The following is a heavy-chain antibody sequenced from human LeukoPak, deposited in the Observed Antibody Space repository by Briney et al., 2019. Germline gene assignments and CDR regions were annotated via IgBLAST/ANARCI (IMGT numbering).Heavy chain of an antibody. D-gene: IGHD3-3*01. J-gene: IGHJ3*02. Sequence: ASVKVSCKASGGTFSSYAISWVRQAPGQGLEWMGGIIPIFGTANYAQKFQGRVTITADESTSTAYMELSSLRSEDTAVYYCARGSYLRFLEREPKKPDAFDIWGQETMVTVSS. CDR2: IIPIFGTA. CDR3: ARGSYLRFLEREPKKPDAFDI. CDR1: GGTFSSYA. V-gene: IGHV1-69*13.